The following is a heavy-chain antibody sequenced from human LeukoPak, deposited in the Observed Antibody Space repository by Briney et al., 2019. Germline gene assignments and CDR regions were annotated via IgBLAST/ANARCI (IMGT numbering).Heavy chain of an antibody. V-gene: IGHV3-7*01. D-gene: IGHD4-23*01. J-gene: IGHJ4*02. CDR2: INQDGSDK. CDR1: GFTFSTSW. CDR3: ARRLVGTPDYFDY. Sequence: PGGSLRLSCAASGFTFSTSWMSWVRHTPGKGLEWVANINQDGSDKYYVDSVKGRFTISRDNAKNSLHLQMNSLRAEDTAVYYCARRLVGTPDYFDYWGQGTLVTVSS.